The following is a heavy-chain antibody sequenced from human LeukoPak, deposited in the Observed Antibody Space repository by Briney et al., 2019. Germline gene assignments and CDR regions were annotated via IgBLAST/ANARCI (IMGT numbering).Heavy chain of an antibody. V-gene: IGHV4-59*01. CDR2: IHSSANT. D-gene: IGHD4-23*01. Sequence: SENLSLTCTVSGGSISTYYWSWLRQPPGEGLEWLGYIHSSANTNYNPSLKSRVTISVDTSKNQFSLKLSSVTAADTAVYYCARGGTVGNAWDYWGQGTLVTVSS. CDR3: ARGGTVGNAWDY. CDR1: GGSISTYY. J-gene: IGHJ4*02.